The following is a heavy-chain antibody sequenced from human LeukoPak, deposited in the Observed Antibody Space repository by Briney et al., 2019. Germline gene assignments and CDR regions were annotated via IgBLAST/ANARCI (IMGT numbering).Heavy chain of an antibody. CDR2: IRYDGSNK. Sequence: SGGSLRLSCPASGFTFSSYGMHWVRQAPGKGLEWVAFIRYDGSNKYYADSVKGRFTISRDNSKNTLYLQMNSLRAEDTAVYYCAKDLWDGPQGDYWGQGTLVTVSS. CDR3: AKDLWDGPQGDY. V-gene: IGHV3-30*02. D-gene: IGHD3-16*01. CDR1: GFTFSSYG. J-gene: IGHJ4*02.